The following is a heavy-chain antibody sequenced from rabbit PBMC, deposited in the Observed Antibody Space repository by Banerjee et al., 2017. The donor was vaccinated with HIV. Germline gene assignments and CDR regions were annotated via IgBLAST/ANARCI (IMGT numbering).Heavy chain of an antibody. D-gene: IGHD4-1*01. CDR3: ARDLAGVIGWNFGL. CDR2: ICTGSGGA. Sequence: QEQLEESGGDLVKPEGSLTLTCTASGFSFSSSYWICWVRQAPGKGLEWIGCICTGSGGALYVSWAKDRFSISKAPSPRVTLQTTSLTAAVTATSFCARDLAGVIGWNFGLWGPGTLVTV. V-gene: IGHV1S45*01. J-gene: IGHJ4*01. CDR1: GFSFSSSYW.